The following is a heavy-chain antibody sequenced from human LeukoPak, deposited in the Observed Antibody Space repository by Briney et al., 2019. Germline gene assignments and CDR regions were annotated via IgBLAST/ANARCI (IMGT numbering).Heavy chain of an antibody. CDR1: GFTFSSYS. J-gene: IGHJ4*02. Sequence: PGGSLRLSCAASGFTFSSYSMNWVRQAPGKGLEWVSYISSSSSTIYYADSVKGRFTISRDNAKNSLYLQMNSLRAEDTAVYYCARDRGVVLLDYWGQGTLVTVSS. D-gene: IGHD3-10*01. CDR3: ARDRGVVLLDY. V-gene: IGHV3-48*04. CDR2: ISSSSSTI.